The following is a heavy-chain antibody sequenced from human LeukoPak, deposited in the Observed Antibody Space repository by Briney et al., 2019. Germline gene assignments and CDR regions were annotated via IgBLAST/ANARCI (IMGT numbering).Heavy chain of an antibody. J-gene: IGHJ4*02. D-gene: IGHD1-1*01. CDR2: IYYSGST. CDR3: ARLQPWFDY. CDR1: GGSISSSSYY. Sequence: SETLSLTCTVSGGSISSSSYYWGWIRQPPGKGLEWIGSIYYSGSTYYNPSLKSRVTISVDTSKNQFSLKLSSVTAADTAVYYCARLQPWFDYWGQGTLVTVSS. V-gene: IGHV4-39*01.